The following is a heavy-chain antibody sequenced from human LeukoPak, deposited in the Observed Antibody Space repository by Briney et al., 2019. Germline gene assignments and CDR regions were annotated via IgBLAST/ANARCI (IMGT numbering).Heavy chain of an antibody. Sequence: PGGSLRLSCAASGFTFSSYAMHWVRQAPGKGLEWVAVISYDGSNKYYADSVKGRFTISRDNSKNTLYLQMNSLRAEDTALYYCARTTQIQLWSYYYMDVWGKGTTVTVSS. J-gene: IGHJ6*03. CDR2: ISYDGSNK. CDR3: ARTTQIQLWSYYYMDV. CDR1: GFTFSSYA. D-gene: IGHD5-18*01. V-gene: IGHV3-30*04.